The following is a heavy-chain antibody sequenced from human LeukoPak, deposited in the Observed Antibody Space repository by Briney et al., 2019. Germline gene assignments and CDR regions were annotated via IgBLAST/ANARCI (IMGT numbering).Heavy chain of an antibody. V-gene: IGHV3-23*01. D-gene: IGHD3-10*01. J-gene: IGHJ3*02. CDR1: GFSFISYA. Sequence: GGSLRLSCAASGFSFISYAMSWVRHAPGKGLEWVSGISNSGGRIYLADSVKGRFTISRDNSKNTLYLQMNSLSAEDTAVYYCAKDLTGSGSYYGAFDIWGQGTMVPVSS. CDR3: AKDLTGSGSYYGAFDI. CDR2: ISNSGGRI.